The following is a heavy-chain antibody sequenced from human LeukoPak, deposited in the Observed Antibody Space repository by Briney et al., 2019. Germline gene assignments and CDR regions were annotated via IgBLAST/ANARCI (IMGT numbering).Heavy chain of an antibody. D-gene: IGHD6-6*01. V-gene: IGHV3-13*01. J-gene: IGHJ4*02. CDR2: IGTAGDT. CDR1: GFTFSSYD. CDR3: ARGGEQLVSSDPGSFDY. Sequence: PGGSLRLSCAASGFTFSSYDMHWVRQATGKGLEWVSAIGTAGDTYYPGSVKGRFTISRENAKNSLYLQMNGLRAGDTAVYYCARGGEQLVSSDPGSFDYWGQGTLVTVSS.